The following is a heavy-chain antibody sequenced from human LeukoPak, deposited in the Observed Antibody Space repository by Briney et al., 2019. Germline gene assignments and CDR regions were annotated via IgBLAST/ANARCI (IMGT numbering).Heavy chain of an antibody. Sequence: SVKVSCKASGGTFSSYAISWVRQAPGQGLEWMGRIIPILGIANYAQKFQGRVTITADKSTSTAYMELSSLRSEDTAVYYCARARDYDSSGYYYWGQGTLVTVSS. D-gene: IGHD3-22*01. J-gene: IGHJ4*02. CDR3: ARARDYDSSGYYY. CDR2: IIPILGIA. CDR1: GGTFSSYA. V-gene: IGHV1-69*04.